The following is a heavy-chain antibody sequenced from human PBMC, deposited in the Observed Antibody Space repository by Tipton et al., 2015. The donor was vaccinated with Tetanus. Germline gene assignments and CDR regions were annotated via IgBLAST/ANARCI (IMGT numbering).Heavy chain of an antibody. V-gene: IGHV4-31*03. CDR1: GGSISSGGYY. CDR2: IYYSGST. Sequence: TLSLTCTVSGGSISSGGYYWSWIRQHPGKGLEWIGYIYYSGSTDYNPSLKSRVTISVGTSKNQFSLKLSSVTAADTAVYYCARALNTYYDFWSGFSDYYYYYGMDVWGQGTTVTVSS. J-gene: IGHJ6*02. CDR3: ARALNTYYDFWSGFSDYYYYYGMDV. D-gene: IGHD3-3*01.